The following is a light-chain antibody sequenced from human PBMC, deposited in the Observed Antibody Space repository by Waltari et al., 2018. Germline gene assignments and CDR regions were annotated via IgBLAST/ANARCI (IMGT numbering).Light chain of an antibody. J-gene: IGKJ4*01. CDR1: QCISSR. CDR2: AAS. CDR3: QQADSFPLT. Sequence: IQMTQSPSSVSASVGDRVTITCRASQCISSRLAWYQQKPGKAPRLLIYAASALQSGVPSRFSGSGSELHFTLTINNLQPEDFATYYCQQADSFPLTFGGGTK. V-gene: IGKV1-12*01.